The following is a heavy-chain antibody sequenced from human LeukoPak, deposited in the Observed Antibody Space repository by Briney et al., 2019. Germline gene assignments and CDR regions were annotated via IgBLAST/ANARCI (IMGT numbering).Heavy chain of an antibody. CDR1: GFTFTSSA. D-gene: IGHD3-22*01. V-gene: IGHV1-58*01. CDR3: AAGASSGYPTAVFY. J-gene: IGHJ4*02. CDR2: IVVGSGNT. Sequence: ASVKVSCKASGFTFTSSAVQWVRQARGQRLEWIGWIVVGSGNTNYAQKFQERVTTTRDMSTSTAYMELSSLRSEDTAVYYCAAGASSGYPTAVFYWGQGTLVTVSS.